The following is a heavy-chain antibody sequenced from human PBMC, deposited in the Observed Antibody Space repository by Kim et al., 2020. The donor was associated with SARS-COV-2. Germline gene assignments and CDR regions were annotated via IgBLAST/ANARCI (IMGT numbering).Heavy chain of an antibody. CDR1: GGSISSYS. V-gene: IGHV4-4*07. D-gene: IGHD3-22*01. Sequence: SETLSLTCTVSGGSISSYSWSWIRQPAGKGLEWIGRIYTSGSTNYNPSLKSRVTMSVATSQNQFSLKLSSVTAADTAVYYCASAFSYSYDSSGYYYYYYGMDVWGQGTTGTVSS. CDR2: IYTSGST. CDR3: ASAFSYSYDSSGYYYYYYGMDV. J-gene: IGHJ6*02.